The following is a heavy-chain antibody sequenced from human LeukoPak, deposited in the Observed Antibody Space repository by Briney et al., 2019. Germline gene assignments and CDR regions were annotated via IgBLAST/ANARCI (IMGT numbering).Heavy chain of an antibody. CDR3: ARDLHSWTWGDAFDI. CDR2: INPNSSGT. J-gene: IGHJ3*02. CDR1: GYTFTGYY. Sequence: ASVKVSCKASGYTFTGYYMHWVRQAPGQGLEWMGRINPNSSGTNYAQKFQGRVTMTRDTSISTAYMELSRLRSDDTAVYYCARDLHSWTWGDAFDIWGQGTMVTVSS. D-gene: IGHD6-13*01. V-gene: IGHV1-2*06.